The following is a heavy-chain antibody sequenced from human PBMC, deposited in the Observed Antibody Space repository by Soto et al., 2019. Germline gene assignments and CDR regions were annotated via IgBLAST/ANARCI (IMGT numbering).Heavy chain of an antibody. V-gene: IGHV3-30*03. J-gene: IGHJ4*02. CDR1: GFTFSSYA. CDR2: ISIRGGDE. CDR3: AXGTIXAXQHLDY. D-gene: IGHD1-1*01. Sequence: QVQLVESGGGVVQPGKSLRLSCAASGFTFSSYAMHWARQAPGKGLEWVTVISIRGGDEYYAESVRGRFTXSRDXSKXXXXXXXXXXXXXXXAVYYCAXGTIXAXQHLDYWGQGTXVTV.